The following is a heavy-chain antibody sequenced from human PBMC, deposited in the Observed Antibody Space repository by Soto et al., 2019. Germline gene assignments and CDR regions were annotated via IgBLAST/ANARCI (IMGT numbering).Heavy chain of an antibody. J-gene: IGHJ4*02. Sequence: QVQLVESGGGVVQPGRSLRLSCAASGFTFSSYAMHWVRQAPGKGLEWVAVISYDGSNKYYADSVTGRFTISRDNSKNTLYVQMNSLRAEDTAVYYCSRGGRLVSGYEVMYWGQGTLVTVSS. CDR1: GFTFSSYA. D-gene: IGHD5-12*01. CDR2: ISYDGSNK. CDR3: SRGGRLVSGYEVMY. V-gene: IGHV3-30-3*01.